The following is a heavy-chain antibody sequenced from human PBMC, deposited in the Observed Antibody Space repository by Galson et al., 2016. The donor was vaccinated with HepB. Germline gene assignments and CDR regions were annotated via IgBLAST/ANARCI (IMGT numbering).Heavy chain of an antibody. V-gene: IGHV3-33*01. CDR1: GFTFSSFG. CDR2: IWYDGSNQ. D-gene: IGHD4-23*01. J-gene: IGHJ2*01. Sequence: SLRLSCAASGFTFSSFGMHWVRQAPGKGLEWVAVIWYDGSNQFYADSVKGQFTFSRDNFKNALFLQMNNLRADDTSVYYCVRDGSRYSGRRFWFFDLWGRGTLVTVSS. CDR3: VRDGSRYSGRRFWFFDL.